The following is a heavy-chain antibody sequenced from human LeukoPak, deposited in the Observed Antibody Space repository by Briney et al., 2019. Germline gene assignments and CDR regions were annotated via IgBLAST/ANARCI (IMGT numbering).Heavy chain of an antibody. D-gene: IGHD3-22*01. J-gene: IGHJ3*02. V-gene: IGHV4-61*02. CDR1: GGSISSGSYY. Sequence: SQTLSLTCSVSGGSISSGSYYWNWIRQPAGKGLEWIGRIYSSGSTNYNPSLKSRVTISGDTSKNQFSPKLNSVTAADTAVYYCARSYYYDTSGSKDAFDIWGQGTMVTVSS. CDR2: IYSSGST. CDR3: ARSYYYDTSGSKDAFDI.